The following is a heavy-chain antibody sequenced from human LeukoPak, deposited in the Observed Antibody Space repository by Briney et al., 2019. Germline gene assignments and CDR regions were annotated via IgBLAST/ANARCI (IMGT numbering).Heavy chain of an antibody. CDR1: GYTFTGYY. Sequence: ASVKVSCKASGYTFTGYYMHWVRQAPGQGLEWMGWINPNSGGTNYAQKFQGRVTMTRDTSISTACMELSRLRSDDTAVYYCASFLPGGSYFDYWGQGTLVTVSS. CDR3: ASFLPGGSYFDY. D-gene: IGHD1-26*01. CDR2: INPNSGGT. V-gene: IGHV1-2*02. J-gene: IGHJ4*02.